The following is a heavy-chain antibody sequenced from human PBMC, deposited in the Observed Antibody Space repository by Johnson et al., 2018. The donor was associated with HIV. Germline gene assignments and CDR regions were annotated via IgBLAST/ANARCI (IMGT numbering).Heavy chain of an antibody. CDR1: GFTFDDYA. CDR2: MSWNSGSI. CDR3: AKDSRRAAAGRIGRCAFDI. V-gene: IGHV3-9*01. D-gene: IGHD6-13*01. J-gene: IGHJ3*02. Sequence: VQLVESGGGLVQPGRSLRLSCAASGFTFDDYAMHWVRQAPGKGLAWVSGMSWNSGSIGYADSVKGRFNICRANAKNSLYLQMNSLRAEDTALYYCAKDSRRAAAGRIGRCAFDIWGQGTMVTVSS.